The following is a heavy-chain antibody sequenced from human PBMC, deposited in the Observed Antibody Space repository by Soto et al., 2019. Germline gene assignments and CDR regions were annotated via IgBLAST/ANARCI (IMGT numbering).Heavy chain of an antibody. V-gene: IGHV3-30*18. CDR3: AKSPSIQLVYYFDY. J-gene: IGHJ4*02. Sequence: PWVPLRLSCAASGFTFSSYGMHWVRQAPGKGLEWVAVISYDGSNKYYADSVKGRFTISRDNSKNTLYLQMNSLRAEDTAVYYCAKSPSIQLVYYFDYWGQGTLVTVSS. CDR2: ISYDGSNK. D-gene: IGHD6-6*01. CDR1: GFTFSSYG.